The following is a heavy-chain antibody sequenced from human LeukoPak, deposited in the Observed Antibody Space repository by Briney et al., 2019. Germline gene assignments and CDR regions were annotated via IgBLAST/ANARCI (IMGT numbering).Heavy chain of an antibody. V-gene: IGHV3-30*18. Sequence: GGSLRLSCEVSGLIFGDYGMHWVRQAPGKGLEWVAVISYDGNKKYYADSVKGRFTISRDNSKNTVYMQMNSLRAEDTAVYYCAKDSQGRIVVVPAAINSWGQGTLVTVSS. D-gene: IGHD2-2*02. CDR2: ISYDGNKK. CDR1: GLIFGDYG. CDR3: AKDSQGRIVVVPAAINS. J-gene: IGHJ4*02.